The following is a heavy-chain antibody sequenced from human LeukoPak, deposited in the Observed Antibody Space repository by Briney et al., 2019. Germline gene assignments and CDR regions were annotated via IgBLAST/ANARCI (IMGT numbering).Heavy chain of an antibody. CDR3: ARLRYSSSSIDY. Sequence: SETLSVTCTVSGGSISSYYWSWIRQPPGNGLEWIGYIYYSGSTNYNPSLKSRVTISVDTSKNQFSLKLSSVTAADTAVYYCARLRYSSSSIDYWGQGTLVTVSS. CDR2: IYYSGST. CDR1: GGSISSYY. J-gene: IGHJ4*02. V-gene: IGHV4-59*08. D-gene: IGHD6-6*01.